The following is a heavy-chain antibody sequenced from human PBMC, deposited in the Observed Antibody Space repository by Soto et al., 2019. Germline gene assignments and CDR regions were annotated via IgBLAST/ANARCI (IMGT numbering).Heavy chain of an antibody. J-gene: IGHJ4*02. V-gene: IGHV1-18*01. CDR1: GYTFTSYG. Sequence: ASVKVSCKASGYTFTSYGISWVRQAPGQGLEWMGWISAYNGNTNYAQKLQGRVTMTTDTSTSTAYVELRSLRSDDTAVYYCARVGGRTGYFDYWGQGTLVTVSS. D-gene: IGHD2-15*01. CDR3: ARVGGRTGYFDY. CDR2: ISAYNGNT.